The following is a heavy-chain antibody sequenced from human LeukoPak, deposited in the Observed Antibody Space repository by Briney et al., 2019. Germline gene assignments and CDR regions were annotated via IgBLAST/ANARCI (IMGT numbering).Heavy chain of an antibody. D-gene: IGHD6-6*01. V-gene: IGHV4-39*01. CDR3: ARPGGSSFGFDY. Sequence: SETLSLTCTVSGGSISSSSYYRGWIRQPPGKGLEWIGSIRYSGSTYYNPSLKSRVTISVDTSKNQFSLKLSSVTAADTAVYYCARPGGSSFGFDYWGQGTLVTVSS. CDR2: IRYSGST. J-gene: IGHJ4*02. CDR1: GGSISSSSYY.